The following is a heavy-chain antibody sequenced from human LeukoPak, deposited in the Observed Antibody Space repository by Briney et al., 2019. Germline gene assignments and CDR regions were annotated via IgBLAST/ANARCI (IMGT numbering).Heavy chain of an antibody. Sequence: SETLSLTCAVYGGSFSGYYWSWIRQPPGKGLEWIGEINHSGSTNCNPSLKSRVTISVDTSKNQFSLKLSSVTAADTAVYYCARAVVVAATFDYWGQGTLVTVSS. CDR3: ARAVVVAATFDY. CDR2: INHSGST. D-gene: IGHD2-15*01. CDR1: GGSFSGYY. J-gene: IGHJ4*02. V-gene: IGHV4-34*01.